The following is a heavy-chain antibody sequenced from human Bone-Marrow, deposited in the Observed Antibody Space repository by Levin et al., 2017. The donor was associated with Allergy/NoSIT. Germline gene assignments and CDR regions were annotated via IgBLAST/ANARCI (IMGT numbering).Heavy chain of an antibody. D-gene: IGHD5-18*01. CDR1: GGTFSSYT. CDR2: IIPILGIA. J-gene: IGHJ4*02. CDR3: ARDWGGSDTAPDLGGPAYYFDY. Sequence: SVKVSCKASGGTFSSYTISWVRQAPGQGLEWMGRIIPILGIANYAQKFQGRVTITADKSTSTAYMELSSLRSEDTAVYYCARDWGGSDTAPDLGGPAYYFDYWGQGTLVTVSS. V-gene: IGHV1-69*04.